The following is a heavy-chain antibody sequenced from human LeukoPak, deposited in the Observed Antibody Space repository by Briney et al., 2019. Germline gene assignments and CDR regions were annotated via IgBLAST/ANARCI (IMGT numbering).Heavy chain of an antibody. J-gene: IGHJ5*02. D-gene: IGHD3-22*01. CDR2: ISNSGHST. CDR1: GFTFSDYA. CDR3: ASSDSSGYYSWFDP. V-gene: IGHV3-23*01. Sequence: QPGGSLRLSCAVSGFTFSDYAMSWVRQAPGKGLEWVSGISNSGHSTYYIASVKGRFTVSRDNSKSTLYLQMNSLRAEDTAVYYCASSDSSGYYSWFDPWAREPWSPSPQ.